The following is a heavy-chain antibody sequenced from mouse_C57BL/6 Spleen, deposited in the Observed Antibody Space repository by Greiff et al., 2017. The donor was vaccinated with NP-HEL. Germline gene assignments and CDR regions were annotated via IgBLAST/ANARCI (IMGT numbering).Heavy chain of an antibody. CDR3: AKGGIYYYGSSPYYYAMDY. V-gene: IGHV2-3*01. CDR1: GFSLTSYG. CDR2: IWGDGST. D-gene: IGHD1-1*01. Sequence: QVQLKQSGPGLVAPSQSLSITCTVSGFSLTSYGVSWVRQPPGKGLEWLGVIWGDGSTNYHSALISRLSISKDNSKSQVFLKLNSLQTDDTATYYCAKGGIYYYGSSPYYYAMDYWGQGTSVTVSS. J-gene: IGHJ4*01.